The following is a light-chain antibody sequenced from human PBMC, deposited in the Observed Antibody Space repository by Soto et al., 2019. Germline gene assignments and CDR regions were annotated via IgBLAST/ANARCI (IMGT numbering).Light chain of an antibody. CDR3: SSYTTSNTRQIV. CDR2: DVT. J-gene: IGLJ1*01. Sequence: YVLTHPASLSGSPGQSMTISCTGTRSDVGGYNYVSWYQHHPGKAPQLIIYDVTNRPSGVSNPFSGSKSGNTASLTISGLQPEDEADYSCSSYTTSNTRQIVFGTGTKVTVL. V-gene: IGLV2-14*03. CDR1: RSDVGGYNY.